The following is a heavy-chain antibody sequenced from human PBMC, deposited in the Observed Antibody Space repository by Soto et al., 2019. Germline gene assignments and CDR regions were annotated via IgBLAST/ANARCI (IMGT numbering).Heavy chain of an antibody. J-gene: IGHJ5*02. CDR3: ARVSSGWYYWFDP. V-gene: IGHV1-18*01. Sequence: QVQLVQSGAEVKKPGASVKVSCKASGYTFTSYGISWVRQAPGQGLEWMGWISTNNGNTNYAQKLQGRVTMTTDTSTSPAYMEVRSLRSDDTAVYYCARVSSGWYYWFDPWGQGTLVTVSS. D-gene: IGHD6-19*01. CDR1: GYTFTSYG. CDR2: ISTNNGNT.